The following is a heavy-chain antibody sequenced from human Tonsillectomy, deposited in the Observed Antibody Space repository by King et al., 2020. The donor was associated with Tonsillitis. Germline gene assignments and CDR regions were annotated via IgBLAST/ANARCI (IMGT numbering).Heavy chain of an antibody. CDR2: ISGGGDNT. CDR1: GFTFSSCA. V-gene: IGHV3-23*04. J-gene: IGHJ5*02. Sequence: VQLVESGGGLVQPGGSLRLSCAASGFTFSSCAMSWVRQAPGRGLEWVSAISGGGDNTYYADSVKGRFTISRDNSKNTLYLQMNSLRAEDTAVYYCAKDPPYCAGDCYLNWFDPRGQGTLVTVSS. CDR3: AKDPPYCAGDCYLNWFDP. D-gene: IGHD2-21*01.